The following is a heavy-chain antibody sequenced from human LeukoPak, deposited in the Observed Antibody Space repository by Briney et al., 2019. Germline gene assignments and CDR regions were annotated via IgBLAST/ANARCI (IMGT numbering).Heavy chain of an antibody. CDR3: ARDPYSGSYGNYYYYFMDA. Sequence: GGSLRLSCAASGFTFSDYYMSWIRQAPGKGLEWVSYISSSGSTIYYADSVKGRFTISRDNAKNSLYLRMNSLRAEDTAVYYCARDPYSGSYGNYYYYFMDARGKGTTVTISS. D-gene: IGHD1-26*01. CDR1: GFTFSDYY. J-gene: IGHJ6*03. CDR2: ISSSGSTI. V-gene: IGHV3-11*04.